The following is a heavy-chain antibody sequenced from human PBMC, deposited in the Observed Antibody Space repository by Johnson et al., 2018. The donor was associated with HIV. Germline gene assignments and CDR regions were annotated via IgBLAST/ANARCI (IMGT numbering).Heavy chain of an antibody. CDR3: ARDGRDLVT. J-gene: IGHJ3*01. D-gene: IGHD5-18*01. CDR1: GFTFNYYG. V-gene: IGHV3-30*02. Sequence: QVLLVESGGGVVQPGRSLRLSCAASGFTFNYYGIHWVRQAPGKGLEWVAFVRHDGSNTYYEDSVKGRFTISRDNSKNTVYLQMNSLRPEDTAVYYCARDGRDLVTRGKGTMVTVSS. CDR2: VRHDGSNT.